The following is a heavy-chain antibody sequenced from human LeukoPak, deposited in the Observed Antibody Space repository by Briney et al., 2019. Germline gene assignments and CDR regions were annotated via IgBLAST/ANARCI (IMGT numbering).Heavy chain of an antibody. CDR3: ARVYRAWLLYYYYYMDV. J-gene: IGHJ6*03. V-gene: IGHV3-48*01. CDR2: ISSSSSTI. Sequence: GGSLRLSCAASGFTFSSYEMNWVRQAPGKGLEWVSYISSSSSTIYYADSVKGRFTISRDNAKNSLYLQMNSLRAEDTAVYYCARVYRAWLLYYYYYMDVWGKGTTVTVSS. CDR1: GFTFSSYE. D-gene: IGHD3-22*01.